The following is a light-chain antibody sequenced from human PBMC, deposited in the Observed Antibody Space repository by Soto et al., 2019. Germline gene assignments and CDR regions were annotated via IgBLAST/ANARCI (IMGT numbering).Light chain of an antibody. Sequence: QSALTQPRSVSGSPGQSVTISCTGTSSDVGGYNFVSWYQQHPGKAPQLMIYDVNKRPSGIPDRFSGSKSVNTASLTISGLQAEDEADYYCCSNAGSYTDVFGTGTKLTVL. CDR3: CSNAGSYTDV. CDR2: DVN. J-gene: IGLJ1*01. V-gene: IGLV2-11*01. CDR1: SSDVGGYNF.